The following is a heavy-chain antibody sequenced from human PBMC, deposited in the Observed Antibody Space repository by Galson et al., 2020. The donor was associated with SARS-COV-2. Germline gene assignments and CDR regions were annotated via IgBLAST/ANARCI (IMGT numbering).Heavy chain of an antibody. CDR3: AREGWELGGGMDV. J-gene: IGHJ6*02. D-gene: IGHD1-26*01. CDR1: GGSISSGGYY. V-gene: IGHV4-31*03. CDR2: IYYSGST. Sequence: SETLSLTCTVSGGSISSGGYYWSWIRQHPGKGLEWIGYIYYSGSTYYNPSLKSRVTISVVTSKNQFSLKLSSVTAADTAVYYCAREGWELGGGMDVWGQGTTVTVSS.